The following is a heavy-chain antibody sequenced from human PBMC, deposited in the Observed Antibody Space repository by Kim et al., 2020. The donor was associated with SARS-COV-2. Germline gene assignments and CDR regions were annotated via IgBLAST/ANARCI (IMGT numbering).Heavy chain of an antibody. Sequence: GGSLRLSCAVSGFTFSNYAMNWVRQAPGKGLEWVSSLSGSGGSTYYADSVKGRFTISRDNSKNTLYLQMSSLRAEDTAVYFCAKGNLGGSGWYVDFENWGQGTLVTVSS. CDR3: AKGNLGGSGWYVDFEN. CDR1: GFTFSNYA. CDR2: LSGSGGST. D-gene: IGHD6-19*01. V-gene: IGHV3-23*01. J-gene: IGHJ4*02.